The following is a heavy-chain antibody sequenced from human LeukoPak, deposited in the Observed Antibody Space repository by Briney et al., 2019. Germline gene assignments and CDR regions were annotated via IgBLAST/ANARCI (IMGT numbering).Heavy chain of an antibody. V-gene: IGHV4-61*08. CDR3: AREYSAFDY. CDR1: GDPINIHTDYK. D-gene: IGHD5-12*01. Sequence: SETLSLTRTVSGDPINIHTDYKWTWIRQPPGKGLEWIGYVYYTGNTNYNPSFQSRVTISVDTSKNQFSLKLTSVTAADTAVYYCAREYSAFDYCGQGTLVTVSS. J-gene: IGHJ4*02. CDR2: VYYTGNT.